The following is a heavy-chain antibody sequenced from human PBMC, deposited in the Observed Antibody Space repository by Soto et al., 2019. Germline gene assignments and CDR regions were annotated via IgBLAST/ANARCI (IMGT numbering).Heavy chain of an antibody. CDR1: AGSISSSPYY. V-gene: IGHV4-39*01. J-gene: IGHJ3*02. CDR3: ARPPTASLDAFDI. CDR2: IFYSGST. Sequence: PSETLSLTCTVSAGSISSSPYYWGWIRQPPGKGLEWIGSIFYSGSTYHNPSLKSRVTISVDTSKNQFSLKLSSVTAADTAVYYCARPPTASLDAFDIWGQGTMVTVSS.